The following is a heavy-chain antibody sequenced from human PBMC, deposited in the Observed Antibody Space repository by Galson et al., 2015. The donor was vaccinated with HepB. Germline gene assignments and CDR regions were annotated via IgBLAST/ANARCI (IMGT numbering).Heavy chain of an antibody. CDR3: AKDRYYDSGSYYYFDF. CDR2: ISGSDGST. D-gene: IGHD3-10*01. CDR1: GFSFSKYV. Sequence: SLRLSCAASGFSFSKYVMSWVRQAPGKGLEWVSGISGSDGSTYYADSVKGRFTISRDNSKNTLSLQMNSLRAEDTAIYYCAKDRYYDSGSYYYFDFWGQGALVAVSS. J-gene: IGHJ4*02. V-gene: IGHV3-23*01.